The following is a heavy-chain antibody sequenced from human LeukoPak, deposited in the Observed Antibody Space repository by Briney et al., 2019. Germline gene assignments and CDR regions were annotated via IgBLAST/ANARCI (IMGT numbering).Heavy chain of an antibody. Sequence: QPGGSLRLSCAASGFTFSSYAMHWVRQAPGKGLEWVAVISYDGSNKYYADSMKGRFTISRDNSKNTLYLQMNSLRAEDTAVYYCARVGLVGAVDYWGQGTLVTVSS. J-gene: IGHJ4*02. CDR3: ARVGLVGAVDY. CDR2: ISYDGSNK. V-gene: IGHV3-30*04. CDR1: GFTFSSYA. D-gene: IGHD1-26*01.